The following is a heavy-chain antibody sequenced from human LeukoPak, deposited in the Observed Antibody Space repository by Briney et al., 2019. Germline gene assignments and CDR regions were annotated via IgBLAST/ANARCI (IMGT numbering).Heavy chain of an antibody. CDR2: INHSGST. Sequence: SETLSLTCGVYGGSFSGYYWSWIRQPPGKGLEWIGDINHSGSTNYNPSLKSRVTISVDTSKNQFSLKLSSVTAADTAVYYCARAIVVPAAPPYYCDYWGQGTLVTVSS. J-gene: IGHJ4*02. V-gene: IGHV4-34*01. D-gene: IGHD2-2*01. CDR1: GGSFSGYY. CDR3: ARAIVVPAAPPYYCDY.